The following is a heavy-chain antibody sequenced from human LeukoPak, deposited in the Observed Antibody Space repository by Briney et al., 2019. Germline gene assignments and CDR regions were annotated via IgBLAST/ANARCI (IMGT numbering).Heavy chain of an antibody. Sequence: VSAISGSGGGSYYADSVKGRFTIFRDNSKNTLYLQMNNLRAEDTAVYYCAAEWELLHYFDYWGQGTLVTVSS. J-gene: IGHJ4*02. V-gene: IGHV3-23*01. CDR2: ISGSGGGS. CDR3: AAEWELLHYFDY. D-gene: IGHD1-26*01.